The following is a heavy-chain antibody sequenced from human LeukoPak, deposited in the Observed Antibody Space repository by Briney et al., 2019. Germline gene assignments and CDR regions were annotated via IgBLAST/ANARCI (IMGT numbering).Heavy chain of an antibody. D-gene: IGHD3-3*01. V-gene: IGHV4-39*07. Sequence: SETLSLTCTVSGGSIISSTDYWGWIRQPPGRGLEWIATMHYSGNTYYNASLKSRVTMSVDTSKNQSSLKLSSVTAADTAVYYCARDSRDFWSGWYYFDYWGQGTLVTVSS. CDR3: ARDSRDFWSGWYYFDY. J-gene: IGHJ4*02. CDR1: GGSIISSTDY. CDR2: MHYSGNT.